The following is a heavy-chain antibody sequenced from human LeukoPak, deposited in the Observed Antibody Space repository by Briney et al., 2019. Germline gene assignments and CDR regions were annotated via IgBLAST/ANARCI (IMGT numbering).Heavy chain of an antibody. CDR3: ARHLNYYLDY. CDR2: ISYDGSNK. Sequence: GGSLRLSCAASGFTFSSYAIHWVRQAPGKGLEWVAVISYDGSNKYYADSVKGRFTISRDNAKNTLYLQMNSLRAEDTAVYYCARHLNYYLDYWGQGTLVTVSS. CDR1: GFTFSSYA. V-gene: IGHV3-30-3*01. J-gene: IGHJ4*02. D-gene: IGHD3-10*01.